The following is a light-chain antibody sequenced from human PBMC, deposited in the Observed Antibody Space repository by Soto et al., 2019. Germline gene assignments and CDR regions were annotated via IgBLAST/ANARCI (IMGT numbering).Light chain of an antibody. Sequence: QSALTQPASVSGSPGLSITISCTGTSSDVGGYNYVSWYQHHPGKAPKLIIYDVSNRPSGVSDRFSGSKSGNTASLTISGLQTEDEGDYFCSSYTISSTVAFGGGTKVTVL. CDR3: SSYTISSTVA. CDR1: SSDVGGYNY. CDR2: DVS. V-gene: IGLV2-14*03. J-gene: IGLJ3*02.